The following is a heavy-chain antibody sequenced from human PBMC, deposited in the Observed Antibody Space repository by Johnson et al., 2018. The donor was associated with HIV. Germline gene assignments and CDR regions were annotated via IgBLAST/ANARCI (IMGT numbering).Heavy chain of an antibody. CDR3: ARVSSIAAL. J-gene: IGHJ2*01. CDR1: GFTFSSYA. D-gene: IGHD6-6*01. Sequence: QVRLVEAGGGVVQPGRSLGLSCAASGFTFSSYAMPWVRQDPGKGLEWVAVISYDGTNKYYADSVKGRFTISRDNSKNTLYLQMNSLRAEDTAMYYCARVSSIAALW. V-gene: IGHV3-30-3*01. CDR2: ISYDGTNK.